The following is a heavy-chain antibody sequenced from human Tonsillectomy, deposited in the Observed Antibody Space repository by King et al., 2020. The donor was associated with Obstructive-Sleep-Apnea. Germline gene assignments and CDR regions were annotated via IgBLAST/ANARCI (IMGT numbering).Heavy chain of an antibody. J-gene: IGHJ3*01. V-gene: IGHV3-48*04. CDR3: ARDHGDDILTGYRIPDAFDL. D-gene: IGHD3-9*01. CDR2: ISGLSSSI. CDR1: GFTLSTYR. Sequence: DVQLVESGGGLVLPGGSLRLSCAASGFTLSTYRMNWVRQAPGKGLEWVSYISGLSSSIFYAGSVKGRFTISRDNAKNSLHLLMYNLRVEDTAVYYCARDHGDDILTGYRIPDAFDLWGQGTRVTVSS.